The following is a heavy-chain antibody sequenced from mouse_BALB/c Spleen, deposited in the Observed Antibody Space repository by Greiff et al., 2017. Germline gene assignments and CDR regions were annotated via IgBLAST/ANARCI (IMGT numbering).Heavy chain of an antibody. J-gene: IGHJ4*01. D-gene: IGHD2-3*01. V-gene: IGHV7-3*02. Sequence: DVKLVESGGGLVQPGGSLRLSCATSGFTFTDYYMSWVRQPPGKALEWLGFIRHKANGYTTEYSASVKGRFTISRDNSQSILYLQMNTLRAEDSATYYGARDRWPYYAMDYWGQGTSVTVSS. CDR1: GFTFTDYY. CDR2: IRHKANGYTT. CDR3: ARDRWPYYAMDY.